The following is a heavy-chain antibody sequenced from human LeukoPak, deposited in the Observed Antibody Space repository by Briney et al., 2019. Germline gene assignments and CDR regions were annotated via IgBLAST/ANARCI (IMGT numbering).Heavy chain of an antibody. J-gene: IGHJ6*02. CDR3: AREKSRGGDFYGMDV. CDR2: IIPIFGTA. CDR1: GGTFSSYA. Sequence: ASVKVSCKASGGTFSSYAISWVRQAPGQGLEWMGGIIPIFGTANYAQKFQGRVTITADESTSTAYMELSSLRADDTAIYYCAREKSRGGDFYGMDVWGQGTTVTVSS. V-gene: IGHV1-69*13. D-gene: IGHD2-15*01.